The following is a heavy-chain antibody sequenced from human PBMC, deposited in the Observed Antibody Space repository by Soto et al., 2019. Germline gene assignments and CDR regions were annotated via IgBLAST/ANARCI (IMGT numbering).Heavy chain of an antibody. V-gene: IGHV4-31*03. CDR2: IYVTGAV. J-gene: IGHJ5*02. Sequence: LSLTCSVSGAALNSGNYYWSWIRQVPGKGLEWIGHIYVTGAVDYNPTLRDRITISQDTSERQFSLNLRLVTAADTAVYYCARLRIATNNYKWFDPWGQGTLDTVSS. CDR1: GAALNSGNYY. D-gene: IGHD2-21*01. CDR3: ARLRIATNNYKWFDP.